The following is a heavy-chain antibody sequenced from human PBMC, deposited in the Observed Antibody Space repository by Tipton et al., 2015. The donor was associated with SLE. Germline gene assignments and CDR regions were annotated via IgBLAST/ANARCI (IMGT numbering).Heavy chain of an antibody. J-gene: IGHJ6*02. CDR2: ISWSSGSI. CDR1: GFTFGDYD. V-gene: IGHV3-9*01. CDR3: AKERILAGDEEAGGAYYYGVDV. Sequence: SLRLSCAASGFTFGDYDMHWVRQAPGKGLEWVSGISWSSGSIGYADSVKGRFTISRDNSKNSLYLQMNSLRAEDTALYYCAKERILAGDEEAGGAYYYGVDVWGQGTTVTVSS. D-gene: IGHD3-9*01.